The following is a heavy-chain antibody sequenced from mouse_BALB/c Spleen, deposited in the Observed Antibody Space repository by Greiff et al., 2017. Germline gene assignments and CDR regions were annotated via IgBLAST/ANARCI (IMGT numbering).Heavy chain of an antibody. CDR1: GYAFSSYW. J-gene: IGHJ4*01. Sequence: VQLQQSGAELVRPGSSVKISCKASGYAFSSYWMNWVKQRPGQGLEWIGWIYPGDGSTKYNEKFKGKATLTADKSSSTAYMQLSSLTSENSAVYFCARGQSSMDYWGQGTSVTVSS. CDR2: IYPGDGST. CDR3: ARGQSSMDY. V-gene: IGHV1-80*01.